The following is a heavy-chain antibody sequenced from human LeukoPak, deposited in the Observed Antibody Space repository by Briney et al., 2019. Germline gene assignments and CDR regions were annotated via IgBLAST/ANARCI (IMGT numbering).Heavy chain of an antibody. Sequence: SETLSLTCTVSGGSISSYYWSWIRQPPGKGLEWIGYIYYSGSTNYNPSLKSRVTISVDTSKNQFSLKLRSVTAADTAVYYCARGGRGYCSGGSCYSYYFDYWGQGTLVTVSS. CDR3: ARGGRGYCSGGSCYSYYFDY. V-gene: IGHV4-59*01. CDR2: IYYSGST. J-gene: IGHJ4*02. CDR1: GGSISSYY. D-gene: IGHD2-15*01.